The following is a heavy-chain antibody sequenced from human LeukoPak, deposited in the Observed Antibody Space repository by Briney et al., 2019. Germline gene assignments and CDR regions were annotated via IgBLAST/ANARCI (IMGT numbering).Heavy chain of an antibody. CDR1: GFTFSSYY. Sequence: GGSLRLSCEASGFTFSSYYMHWVRQAPGEGLVWVSRINSDGSDTNYADSVKGRFTISRDNAKNTLYLQMNSLRAEDTAVYYCVGVTENWGQGTLVTVSS. CDR3: VGVTEN. V-gene: IGHV3-74*01. CDR2: INSDGSDT. J-gene: IGHJ4*02.